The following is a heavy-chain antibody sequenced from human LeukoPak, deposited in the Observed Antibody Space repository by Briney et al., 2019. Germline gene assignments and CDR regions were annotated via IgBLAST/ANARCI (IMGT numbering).Heavy chain of an antibody. CDR2: IYHSGST. J-gene: IGHJ4*02. CDR3: ARHASVVGNWNYGGYFDY. CDR1: GGSISSGGYY. D-gene: IGHD1-7*01. Sequence: PSQTLSLTCTVSGGSISSGGYYWSWIRQPPGKGLEWIGYIYHSGSTYYNPSLKSRVTISVDRSKNQFSLKLSSVTAADTAVYYCARHASVVGNWNYGGYFDYWGQGTLVTVSS. V-gene: IGHV4-30-2*01.